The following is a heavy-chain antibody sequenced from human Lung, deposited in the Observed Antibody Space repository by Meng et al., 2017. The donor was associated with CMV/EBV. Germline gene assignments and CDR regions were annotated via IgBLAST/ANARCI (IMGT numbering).Heavy chain of an antibody. J-gene: IGHJ4*02. CDR2: IRSKGYGGAR. CDR3: SRGATTFGVAHYDY. D-gene: IGHD3-3*01. V-gene: IGHV3-49*04. CDR1: GFTLGDYA. Sequence: GGSLRLSCTVSGFTLGDYAMSWVRQAPGKGLEWVGFIRSKGYGGAREYAASVKGRFSISRDDSKSIAYLQMNSLKTEDTAVYYCSRGATTFGVAHYDYWGQGTLVTVSS.